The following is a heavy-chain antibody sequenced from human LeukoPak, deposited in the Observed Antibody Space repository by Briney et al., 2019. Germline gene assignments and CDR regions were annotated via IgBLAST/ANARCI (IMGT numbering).Heavy chain of an antibody. CDR2: ISAYNGNT. Sequence: GASVKVSCKASGYTFTSYGISWGRQAPGQGLEWMGWISAYNGNTNYAQKPQGRVTMTTDTSTSTAYMELRSLRSDHTAVYYCARDGGGSYGGYYYYYGMDVWGQGTTVTVSS. CDR1: GYTFTSYG. J-gene: IGHJ6*02. V-gene: IGHV1-18*01. D-gene: IGHD1-26*01. CDR3: ARDGGGSYGGYYYYYGMDV.